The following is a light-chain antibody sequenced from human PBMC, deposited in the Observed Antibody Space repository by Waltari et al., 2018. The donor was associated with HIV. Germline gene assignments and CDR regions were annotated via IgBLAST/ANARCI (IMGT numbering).Light chain of an antibody. CDR3: AAWDDSLSGRGV. CDR1: SSNIGSKY. Sequence: QSVLTQPPSASGTPGQRVTISCSGSSSNIGSKYVYWYQQLPGTAPKLLIYRNYQRPSGVPDRFSGSKSGTSGSLAISGLRSEDEADYYCAAWDDSLSGRGVFGGGTKLTVL. J-gene: IGLJ2*01. CDR2: RNY. V-gene: IGLV1-47*01.